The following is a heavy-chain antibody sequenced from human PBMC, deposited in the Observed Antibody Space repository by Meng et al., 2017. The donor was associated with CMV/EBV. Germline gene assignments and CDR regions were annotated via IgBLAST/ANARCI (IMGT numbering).Heavy chain of an antibody. CDR3: AKDLGCSRTPCISQSHYYYGLDV. Sequence: GESLKISCAASGFTFSSYGMHWVRQAPGKGLELVAFILYDGTNKHYADSVKGRFTISRDNSKNTLYLQMNSLSAEDTAVYYCAKDLGCSRTPCISQSHYYYGLDVWGQGTTVT. J-gene: IGHJ6*02. V-gene: IGHV3-30*02. CDR1: GFTFSSYG. D-gene: IGHD2-2*01. CDR2: ILYDGTNK.